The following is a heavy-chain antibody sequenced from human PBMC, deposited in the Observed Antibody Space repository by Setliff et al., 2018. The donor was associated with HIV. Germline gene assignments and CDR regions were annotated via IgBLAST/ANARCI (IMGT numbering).Heavy chain of an antibody. V-gene: IGHV4-59*08. J-gene: IGHJ4*02. Sequence: ASETLSLTCTVYGGSLTNYYWTWIRQSPGKGLEWIGEIVDSGSATYNPSLQSRVTISVDTSKNQFSLKLSSVTAADTAMYYCARQIETYYYASSGYPAYFDYWGQGTLVTVSS. CDR3: ARQIETYYYASSGYPAYFDY. CDR2: IVDSGSA. D-gene: IGHD3-22*01. CDR1: GGSLTNYY.